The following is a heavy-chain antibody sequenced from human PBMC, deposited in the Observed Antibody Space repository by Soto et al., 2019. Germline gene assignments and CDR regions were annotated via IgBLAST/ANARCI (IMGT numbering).Heavy chain of an antibody. CDR2: ISYDGSNK. J-gene: IGHJ4*01. CDR1: DFTFSSYG. CDR3: AKDTYYHDSSGYYVFDY. D-gene: IGHD3-22*01. Sequence: LRLSCAASDFTFSSYGIHWVRQAPGKGLGWVAVISYDGSNKQYGDSVKGRLTMSRDNSKNTVHLQMSSLRVEDTAVYYCAKDTYYHDSSGYYVFDYWGQGTLVTVSS. V-gene: IGHV3-30*18.